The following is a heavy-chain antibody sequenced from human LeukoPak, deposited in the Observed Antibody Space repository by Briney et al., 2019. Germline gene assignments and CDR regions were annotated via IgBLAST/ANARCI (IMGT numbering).Heavy chain of an antibody. D-gene: IGHD3-16*01. V-gene: IGHV4-4*07. CDR1: DGYISNYY. CDR2: ILSRGGT. Sequence: PSETLSLTCSVSDGYISNYYLGWIRPPAGERLGWIGRILSRGGTSYNPSLKRRVTISIATSQSQFSLNLSPVTAAYTAVYYCARDWGRRFRGGEDAFEMWGQGTLVTVS. J-gene: IGHJ3*02. CDR3: ARDWGRRFRGGEDAFEM.